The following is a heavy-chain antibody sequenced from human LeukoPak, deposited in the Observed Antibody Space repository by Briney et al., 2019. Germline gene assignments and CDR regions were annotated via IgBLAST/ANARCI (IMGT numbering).Heavy chain of an antibody. CDR2: ISGSGGST. J-gene: IGHJ4*02. D-gene: IGHD3-9*01. CDR3: AKDLESLYDILTGYYESVGQPLDY. V-gene: IGHV3-23*01. Sequence: GGSLRLSCAASGFTFSSYGMSWVRQAPGKGLEWVSAISGSGGSTYYADSVKGRFTISRDNSKNTLYLQMNSLRAEDTAVYYCAKDLESLYDILTGYYESVGQPLDYWGQGTLVTVSS. CDR1: GFTFSSYG.